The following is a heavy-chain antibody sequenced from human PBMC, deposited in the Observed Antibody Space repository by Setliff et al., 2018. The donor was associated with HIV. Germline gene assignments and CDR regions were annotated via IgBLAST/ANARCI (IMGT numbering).Heavy chain of an antibody. CDR3: VKGVEYGDYGSDY. Sequence: PGGSLRLSCAASGFTFSSYAMSWVRQAPGKGLEWVSLISWDGDSTYYADSVKGRFTISRDNSKNSLYLQMNSLRTEDTALYYCVKGVEYGDYGSDYWGQGTLVTVSS. J-gene: IGHJ4*02. V-gene: IGHV3-43*02. CDR2: ISWDGDST. D-gene: IGHD4-17*01. CDR1: GFTFSSYA.